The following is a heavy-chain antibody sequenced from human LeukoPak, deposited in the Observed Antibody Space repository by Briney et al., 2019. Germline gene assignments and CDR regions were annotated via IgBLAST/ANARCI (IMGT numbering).Heavy chain of an antibody. CDR1: GYTFTSYG. Sequence: ASVKVSCKASGYTFTSYGISWVRQAPGQGLEWMGGIIPIFGTANYAQKFQGRVTITADESTSTAYMELSSLRSEDTAVYYCARVPFNPGGSYYYYGMDVWGQGTTVTVSS. CDR2: IIPIFGTA. V-gene: IGHV1-69*13. D-gene: IGHD1-26*01. J-gene: IGHJ6*02. CDR3: ARVPFNPGGSYYYYGMDV.